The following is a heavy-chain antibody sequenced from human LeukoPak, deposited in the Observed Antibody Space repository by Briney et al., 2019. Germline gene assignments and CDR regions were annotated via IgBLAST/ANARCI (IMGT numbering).Heavy chain of an antibody. CDR3: AKYSSGSFDY. Sequence: GGSLRLSCAASDFTFSDAWMNWVRQAPGKGLEWVGRIISKTDGGTTDYAAPVKGRFTISRDDSKNTLFLQMTSLKTEDTAVYYCAKYSSGSFDYWGQGTLVTVSS. D-gene: IGHD6-19*01. CDR2: IISKTDGGTT. J-gene: IGHJ4*02. CDR1: DFTFSDAW. V-gene: IGHV3-15*01.